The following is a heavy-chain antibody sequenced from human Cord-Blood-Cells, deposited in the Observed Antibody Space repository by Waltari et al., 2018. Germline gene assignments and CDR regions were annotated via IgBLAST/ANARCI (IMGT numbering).Heavy chain of an antibody. CDR3: ARGVWSGYYTM. V-gene: IGHV4-38-2*02. CDR1: GYSIISGYY. D-gene: IGHD3-3*01. CDR2: IYHSGST. J-gene: IGHJ4*02. Sequence: QVQLQESGPGLVKPSETLSLTCTVPGYSIISGYYWGWIRQPPGKGLEWIGSIYHSGSTYYNPSLKSRVTISVDTSKNQFSLKLSSVTAADTAVYYCARGVWSGYYTMWGQGTLVTVSS.